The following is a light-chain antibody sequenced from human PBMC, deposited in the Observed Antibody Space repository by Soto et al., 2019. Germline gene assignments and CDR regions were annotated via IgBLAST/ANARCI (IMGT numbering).Light chain of an antibody. CDR1: SSDVGGYNY. Sequence: QSALTQPASVSGSPGQSITISCTGTSSDVGGYNYVSWYQQHPGKAPKLMIYEVSNRPSGVSNRFSGSKSGNTASLTISGLQAEDVADYYCSSYTSSSTLVFGTGTKVTAL. CDR3: SSYTSSSTLV. V-gene: IGLV2-14*01. CDR2: EVS. J-gene: IGLJ1*01.